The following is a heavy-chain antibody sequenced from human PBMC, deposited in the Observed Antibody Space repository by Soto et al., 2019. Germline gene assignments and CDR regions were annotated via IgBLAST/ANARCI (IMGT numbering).Heavy chain of an antibody. CDR2: IIPIFGTA. J-gene: IGHJ6*02. V-gene: IGHV1-69*05. CDR3: ARHSAGSHYYYYYGMDV. CDR1: GGTFSSYA. Sequence: GASVKVSCKASGGTFSSYAISWVRQAPGQGLEWMGGIIPIFGTANYAQKLQGRVTMTTDTSTSTAYMELRSLRSDDTAVYYCARHSAGSHYYYYYGMDVWGQGTTVTVSS.